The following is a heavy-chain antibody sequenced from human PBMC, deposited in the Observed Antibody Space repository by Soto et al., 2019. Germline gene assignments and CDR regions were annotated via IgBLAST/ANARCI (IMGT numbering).Heavy chain of an antibody. V-gene: IGHV1-18*01. CDR2: ISAYNGNT. CDR1: AYTFTSYG. J-gene: IGHJ4*02. Sequence: ASVKVSCKASAYTFTSYGISWVRQAPGQGLEWMGWISAYNGNTNYAQKLQGRVTMTTDTSTSTAYMELRSLRSDDTAVYYCARVDQYDYWSGYYVGVPNYSGQGTLHTVSS. CDR3: ARVDQYDYWSGYYVGVPNY. D-gene: IGHD3-3*01.